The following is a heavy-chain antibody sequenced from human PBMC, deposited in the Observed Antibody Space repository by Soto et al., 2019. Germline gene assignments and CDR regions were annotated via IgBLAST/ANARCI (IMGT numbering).Heavy chain of an antibody. CDR3: ARATYDYFDF. J-gene: IGHJ4*02. CDR1: GFTFTNYG. CDR2: ISAYNGNT. D-gene: IGHD3-22*01. V-gene: IGHV1-18*01. Sequence: ASVKVSCTASGFTFTNYGFSWVRQAPGQGLEWMGWISAYNGNTNFPQKLQGRVTLTTDTSTSTVYMELRSLRSDDTAVYYCARATYDYFDFWGQGTQVTVSS.